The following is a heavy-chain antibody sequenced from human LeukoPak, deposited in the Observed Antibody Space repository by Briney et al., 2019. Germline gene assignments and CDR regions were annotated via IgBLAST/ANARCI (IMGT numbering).Heavy chain of an antibody. V-gene: IGHV4-39*01. D-gene: IGHD6-13*01. Sequence: PSETLSLTCTVSGGSISSSSYYWGWIRRPPGKGLEWIGSIYYSGSTYYNPSLKSRVTISVDTSKNQFSLKLSSVTAADTAVYYCARLAAAELYYFDYWGQGTLVTVSS. CDR2: IYYSGST. CDR3: ARLAAAELYYFDY. CDR1: GGSISSSSYY. J-gene: IGHJ4*02.